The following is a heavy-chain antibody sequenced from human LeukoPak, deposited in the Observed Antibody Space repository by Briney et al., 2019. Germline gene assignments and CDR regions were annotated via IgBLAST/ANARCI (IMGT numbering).Heavy chain of an antibody. D-gene: IGHD1-26*01. Sequence: SETLSLTCTVSGGSTSSYYWSWIRRPPGKGLEWIGYVFYSGSTNYNPSLKSRVTMSVDTSKNQFSLKLSSVTAADTAFYYCARVIVGATKPGTWFGPWGQGTLVTVSS. V-gene: IGHV4-59*01. CDR2: VFYSGST. CDR1: GGSTSSYY. J-gene: IGHJ5*02. CDR3: ARVIVGATKPGTWFGP.